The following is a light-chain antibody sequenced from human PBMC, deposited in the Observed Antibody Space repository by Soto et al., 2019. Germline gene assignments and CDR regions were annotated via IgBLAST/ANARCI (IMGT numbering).Light chain of an antibody. CDR3: QQYGRTPLT. V-gene: IGKV3-20*01. CDR2: DAS. CDR1: QSVRNNY. Sequence: EIVLTQSPDTLSLSPGERATLSCRASQSVRNNYLAWYQQKPGQAPRFLIFDASSRATGIPDRFSGSGSGTDFTLTISRLEPEDFAVYYCQQYGRTPLTFGAGTKVDIK. J-gene: IGKJ4*01.